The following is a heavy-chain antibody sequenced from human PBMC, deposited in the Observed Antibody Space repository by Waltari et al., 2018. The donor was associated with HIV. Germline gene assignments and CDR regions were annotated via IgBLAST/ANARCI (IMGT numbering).Heavy chain of an antibody. CDR1: GFPFSNLG. D-gene: IGHD3-22*01. V-gene: IGHV3-30*18. CDR3: VKDRGTFTMINEY. CDR2: ISYDGNNK. Sequence: QVQLVESGGGVVQPGRSLRLSCAASGFPFSNLGMHWVRQAPGKGLEWVAVISYDGNNKNYADSVKGRFTISRDNSKNTLYLQMNSLRADDTALYYCVKDRGTFTMINEYWGQGTLVTVSS. J-gene: IGHJ4*02.